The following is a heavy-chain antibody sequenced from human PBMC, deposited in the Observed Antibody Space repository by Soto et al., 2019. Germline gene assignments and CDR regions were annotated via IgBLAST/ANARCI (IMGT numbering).Heavy chain of an antibody. Sequence: HPGGSLRLSCAASGFTFSSYAMHWVRQAPGKGLEWVAVISYDGSNKYYADSVKGRFTISRDNSKNTLYLQMNSLRAEDTAVYYCARGTMITFEGYYFEYWGQGTRVTVSS. CDR3: ARGTMITFEGYYFEY. CDR1: GFTFSSYA. D-gene: IGHD3-16*01. J-gene: IGHJ4*02. V-gene: IGHV3-30-3*01. CDR2: ISYDGSNK.